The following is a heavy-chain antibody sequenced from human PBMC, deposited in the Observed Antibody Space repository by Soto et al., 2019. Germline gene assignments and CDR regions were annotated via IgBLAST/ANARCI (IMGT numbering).Heavy chain of an antibody. Sequence: ASVKVSCKASGYTFTSYYMHWVRQAPGQGLEWMGIINPSGGSTSYAQKFQGRVTMTRDTSTSTVYMELSSLRSEDTAVYYCAGAAAGTDWFDPWGQGTLVTVSS. J-gene: IGHJ5*02. CDR2: INPSGGST. D-gene: IGHD6-13*01. CDR3: AGAAAGTDWFDP. CDR1: GYTFTSYY. V-gene: IGHV1-46*03.